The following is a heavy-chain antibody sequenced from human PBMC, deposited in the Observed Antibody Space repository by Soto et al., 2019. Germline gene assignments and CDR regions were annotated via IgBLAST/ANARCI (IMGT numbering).Heavy chain of an antibody. CDR3: ARRMLGSSTFDP. D-gene: IGHD6-6*01. J-gene: IGHJ5*02. CDR1: GGSFSGYY. V-gene: IGHV4-34*01. CDR2: INHSGST. Sequence: SETLSLTCAVYGGSFSGYYWSWIRQPPGKGLEWIGEINHSGSTNYNPSLKSRVTISVDTSKNQFSLKLSSVTAADTAVYYCARRMLGSSTFDPWGQGTLVTVS.